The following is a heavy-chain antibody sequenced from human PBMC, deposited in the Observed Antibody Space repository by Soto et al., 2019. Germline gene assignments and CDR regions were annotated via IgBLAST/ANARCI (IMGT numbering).Heavy chain of an antibody. V-gene: IGHV3-23*01. Sequence: EVQLLESGGGLVQPWGSLRLSCVASGFTFSNYAMGWVRQAPGKGLEWVSSISGGGGITYYADSVEGRFTISRDNSKNTLYLQMSSLGAEDTAVYYCAKDREYSYNWYTGDYWGQGSLVTVSS. CDR2: ISGGGGIT. CDR3: AKDREYSYNWYTGDY. CDR1: GFTFSNYA. D-gene: IGHD1-1*01. J-gene: IGHJ4*02.